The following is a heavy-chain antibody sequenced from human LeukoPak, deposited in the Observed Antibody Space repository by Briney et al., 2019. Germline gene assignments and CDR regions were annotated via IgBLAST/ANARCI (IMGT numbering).Heavy chain of an antibody. CDR3: ARVKYYYDSSGPNSH. Sequence: PGGSLRLSCAASGFTFSGYAMHWVRQAPGKGLEWVALISYDGSNEYYADSVKGRLNISRDNSKNTLYPQMNSLRAEDTAVYYCARVKYYYDSSGPNSHWGQGTLVTVSP. CDR1: GFTFSGYA. D-gene: IGHD3-22*01. CDR2: ISYDGSNE. J-gene: IGHJ4*02. V-gene: IGHV3-30*04.